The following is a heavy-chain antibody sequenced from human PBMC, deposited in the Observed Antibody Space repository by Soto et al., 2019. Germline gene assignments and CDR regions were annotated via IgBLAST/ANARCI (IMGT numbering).Heavy chain of an antibody. V-gene: IGHV4-39*01. CDR3: ARTGYSSSWYHYYGMDV. CDR1: GGSISSSSYY. J-gene: IGHJ6*02. D-gene: IGHD6-13*01. Sequence: KSSETLSLTCTVSGGSISSSSYYWDWIRQPPGKGLEWIGSIYYSGSTYYNPSLKSRVTISVDTSKNQFSLKLSSVTAADTAVYYCARTGYSSSWYHYYGMDVWGQGTTVTVSS. CDR2: IYYSGST.